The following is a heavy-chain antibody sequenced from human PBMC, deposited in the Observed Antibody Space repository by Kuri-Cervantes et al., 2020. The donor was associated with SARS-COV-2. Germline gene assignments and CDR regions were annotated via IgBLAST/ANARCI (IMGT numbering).Heavy chain of an antibody. J-gene: IGHJ4*02. Sequence: ASVKVSCKVSGYTLTELSMHWVRQAPGKGLEWMGGFDPEDGETIYAQKFQGRVTMTEDTSTDTAYMELSSLRSEDTAVYYCARDPMSGDSSGHYYHPYYFDYWGQGTLVPSPQ. V-gene: IGHV1-24*01. CDR1: GYTLTELS. CDR2: FDPEDGET. CDR3: ARDPMSGDSSGHYYHPYYFDY. D-gene: IGHD3-22*01.